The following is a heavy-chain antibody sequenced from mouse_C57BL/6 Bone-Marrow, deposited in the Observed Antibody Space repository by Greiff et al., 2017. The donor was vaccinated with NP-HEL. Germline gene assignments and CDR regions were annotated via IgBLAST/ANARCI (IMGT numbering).Heavy chain of an antibody. CDR1: GYTFTSYW. D-gene: IGHD1-1*01. CDR2: IYPGSGST. J-gene: IGHJ1*03. V-gene: IGHV1-55*01. CDR3: ARGGFCAVVDWYFDV. Sequence: QVQLQQPGAELVKPGASVKMSCKASGYTFTSYWITWVKQRPGQGLEWIGDIYPGSGSTNYNEKFKSKATLTVDTSSSTAYMQLSSLTSEDSAVSYCARGGFCAVVDWYFDVWGRGTTVTVSS.